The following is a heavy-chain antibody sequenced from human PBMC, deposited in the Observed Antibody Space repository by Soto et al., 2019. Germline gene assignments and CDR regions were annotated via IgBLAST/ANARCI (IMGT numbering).Heavy chain of an antibody. CDR2: IYYSGST. CDR1: GGSISSSSYY. V-gene: IGHV4-39*01. Sequence: SETLSLTCTVSGGSISSSSYYWGWIRQPPGKGLEWIGSIYYSGSTYYNPSLKSRVTISVDTSKNQFSLKLSSVTAADTAVYYCARGGLYGSYYDILTGYSLYYFDYWGQGTLVTVSS. D-gene: IGHD3-9*01. J-gene: IGHJ4*02. CDR3: ARGGLYGSYYDILTGYSLYYFDY.